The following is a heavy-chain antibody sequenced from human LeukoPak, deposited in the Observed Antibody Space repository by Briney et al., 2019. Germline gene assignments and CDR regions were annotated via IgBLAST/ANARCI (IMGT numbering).Heavy chain of an antibody. J-gene: IGHJ3*02. CDR3: ARDRGSYYNAAFDI. CDR1: GGTFSSYA. Sequence: ASVKVSCKASGGTFSSYAISRVRQAPGQGLEWMGRIIPIFGTANYAQKFQGRVTITADESTSTAYMELSSLRSEDTAVYYCARDRGSYYNAAFDIWGQGTMVTVSS. CDR2: IIPIFGTA. D-gene: IGHD1-26*01. V-gene: IGHV1-69*13.